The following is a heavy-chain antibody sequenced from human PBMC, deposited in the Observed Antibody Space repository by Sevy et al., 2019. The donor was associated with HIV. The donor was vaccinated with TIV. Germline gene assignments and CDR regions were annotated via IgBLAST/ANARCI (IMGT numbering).Heavy chain of an antibody. Sequence: GGSLRLSCAASGFTFSSYGMHWVRQAPGKGLEWVAVISYDGSNKYYADSVKGRFTISRDNSKNTLYLQMNSLRVEDTAVYYCAKGIYDFWSGSYFDYWGQGTLVTVSS. CDR1: GFTFSSYG. J-gene: IGHJ4*02. D-gene: IGHD3-3*01. CDR2: ISYDGSNK. CDR3: AKGIYDFWSGSYFDY. V-gene: IGHV3-30*18.